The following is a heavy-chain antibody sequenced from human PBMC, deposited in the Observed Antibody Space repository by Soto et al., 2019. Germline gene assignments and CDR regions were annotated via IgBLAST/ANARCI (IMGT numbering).Heavy chain of an antibody. J-gene: IGHJ6*02. V-gene: IGHV3-23*01. Sequence: EVQLLESGGGLVQPGGSLRLSCAASGFTFSSYAMSWVRQAPGKGLEWVSAISGSGGSTYYADSVKGRFTISRDNSKNPLYLQMNSLRAEDTAVYYCAKVGYCSGGSCASLPEVVWGQETKVTVSS. CDR1: GFTFSSYA. CDR2: ISGSGGST. CDR3: AKVGYCSGGSCASLPEVV. D-gene: IGHD2-15*01.